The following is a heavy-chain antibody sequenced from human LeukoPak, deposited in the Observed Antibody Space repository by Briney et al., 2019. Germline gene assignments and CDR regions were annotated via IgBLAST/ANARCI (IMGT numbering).Heavy chain of an antibody. CDR3: AKDKRRDGYIDY. CDR1: GFTFSSYG. D-gene: IGHD5-24*01. J-gene: IGHJ4*02. V-gene: IGHV3-33*06. CDR2: IWYDGSNK. Sequence: GGSLRLSCAASGFTFSSYGMHCVRQAPGKGLEWVAVIWYDGSNKYYADSVKGRFTISRDNSKNTLYLQMNSLRAEDTAVYYCAKDKRRDGYIDYWGQGTLVTVSS.